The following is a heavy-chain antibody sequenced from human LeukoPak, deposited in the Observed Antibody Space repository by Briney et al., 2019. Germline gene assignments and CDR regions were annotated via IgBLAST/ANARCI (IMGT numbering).Heavy chain of an antibody. Sequence: SETLSLTCAVYGGSFSGYYWGWIRQPPGKGLEWIGSIYHSGSTYYNPSLKSRVTISVDTSKNQFSLKLSSVTAAGTAVYYCARAAAGEDYFDYWGQGTLVTVSS. CDR3: ARAAAGEDYFDY. CDR2: IYHSGST. CDR1: GGSFSGYY. J-gene: IGHJ4*02. V-gene: IGHV4-34*01. D-gene: IGHD6-13*01.